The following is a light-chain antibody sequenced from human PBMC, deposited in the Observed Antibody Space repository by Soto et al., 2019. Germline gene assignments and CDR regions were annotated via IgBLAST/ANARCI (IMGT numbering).Light chain of an antibody. CDR3: CSYATSTANV. Sequence: QSALTQPASVSGSPGQSITISCTGTSGDIGRYKYVSWYQQHPGKAPKLMIYDVTNRPSGVSDRFSGSKSGNTASLTISGLQAEDEADYYGCSYATSTANVFGTGTKLTVL. CDR2: DVT. V-gene: IGLV2-14*03. CDR1: SGDIGRYKY. J-gene: IGLJ1*01.